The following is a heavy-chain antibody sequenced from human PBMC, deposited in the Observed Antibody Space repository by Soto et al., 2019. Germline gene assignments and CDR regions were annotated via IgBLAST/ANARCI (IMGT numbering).Heavy chain of an antibody. J-gene: IGHJ4*02. D-gene: IGHD5-18*01. CDR2: IRSKAYGGTT. Sequence: GGSLRLSCTASGFTFGDYAMSWFRQAPGKGLEWVGFIRSKAYGGTTEYAASVKGRFTISRDDSKSIAYLQMNSLKTEDTAVYYCTSRIQLWSGGGDYWGQGTLVTVSS. CDR3: TSRIQLWSGGGDY. CDR1: GFTFGDYA. V-gene: IGHV3-49*03.